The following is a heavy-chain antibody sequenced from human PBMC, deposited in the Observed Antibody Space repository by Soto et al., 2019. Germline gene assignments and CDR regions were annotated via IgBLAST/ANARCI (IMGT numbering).Heavy chain of an antibody. CDR1: GFTFSSCT. CDR3: SGCSGGACPRNYGMDV. V-gene: IGHV3-21*01. CDR2: ISPRTSHI. J-gene: IGHJ6*02. D-gene: IGHD2-15*01. Sequence: EVHLVESGGGLVKPGGSLRLSCAVSGFTFSSCTMNWVRQAPGKGLEWVSSISPRTSHIYYTDSVKGRFTISRDNAKNALFLQMNSLRGEDTAVYYCSGCSGGACPRNYGMDVWGQGTTVTVSS.